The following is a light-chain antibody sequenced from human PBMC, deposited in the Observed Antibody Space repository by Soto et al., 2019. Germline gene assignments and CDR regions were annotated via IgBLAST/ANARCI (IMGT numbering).Light chain of an antibody. J-gene: IGLJ1*01. Sequence: QSALTQPASVSGSPGQSIAISCTGTSTDVGNYNYVSWYQQHPGRAPQLMIYDVSNRPSGVSDRFSGSKSGNTASLTISGLQPEDEADYYCNSYTTSSTYVVGTGTKLTVL. CDR2: DVS. CDR3: NSYTTSSTYV. V-gene: IGLV2-14*03. CDR1: STDVGNYNY.